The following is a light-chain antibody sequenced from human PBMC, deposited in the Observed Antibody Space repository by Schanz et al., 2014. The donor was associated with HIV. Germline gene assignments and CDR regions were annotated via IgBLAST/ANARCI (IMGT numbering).Light chain of an antibody. V-gene: IGKV1-5*03. Sequence: DVQMTQSPSTLSASVGDRVTITCRATQSISPWLAWYQQKPGKAPKLLINEASSLQSGVPSRFSGSGSGTEFTLTISGLQPDDFATYYGQQYNTLSRTFDPGTKVE. J-gene: IGKJ1*01. CDR2: EAS. CDR1: QSISPW. CDR3: QQYNTLSRT.